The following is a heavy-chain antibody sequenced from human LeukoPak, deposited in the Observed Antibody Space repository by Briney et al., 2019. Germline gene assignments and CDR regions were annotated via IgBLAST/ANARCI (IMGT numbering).Heavy chain of an antibody. CDR3: ARHNYEILDY. Sequence: SETLSLTCSVSGYSISSGYYWGWIRQPPGKGLEWIGSVFHSGITYYKPSLKSRVTISVDTSKNQFSLKLSSVTAADTAVYYCARHNYEILDYWGQGTLVTVSS. CDR2: VFHSGIT. J-gene: IGHJ4*02. D-gene: IGHD4-11*01. V-gene: IGHV4-38-2*02. CDR1: GYSISSGYY.